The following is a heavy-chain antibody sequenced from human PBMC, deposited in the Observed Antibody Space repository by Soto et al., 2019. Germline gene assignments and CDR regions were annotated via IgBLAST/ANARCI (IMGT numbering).Heavy chain of an antibody. CDR2: ISSSSSYI. J-gene: IGHJ6*02. CDR3: ARDRVLRFLEWSEYGMDV. D-gene: IGHD3-3*01. Sequence: GGSPRLSCAASGFTFSSYSMNWVRQAPGKGLEWVSSISSSSSYIYYADSVKGRFTISRDNARNSLYLQMNSLRAEDTAVYYCARDRVLRFLEWSEYGMDVWGQGTPVTVSS. V-gene: IGHV3-21*01. CDR1: GFTFSSYS.